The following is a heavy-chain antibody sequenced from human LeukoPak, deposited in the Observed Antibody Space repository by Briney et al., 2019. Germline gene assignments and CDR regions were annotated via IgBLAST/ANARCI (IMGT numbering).Heavy chain of an antibody. Sequence: LRASVKVSCKASGYTFTSYGISWVRQAPGQGLEWMGWISGDNDKRNYAQQFQGRVTMTTDTSTNTAYMDLRSLRSDETAVYYCARFYCSSGRCYPAGAFDIWGQGTTVTVSS. D-gene: IGHD2-15*01. CDR3: ARFYCSSGRCYPAGAFDI. V-gene: IGHV1-18*01. CDR2: ISGDNDKR. CDR1: GYTFTSYG. J-gene: IGHJ3*02.